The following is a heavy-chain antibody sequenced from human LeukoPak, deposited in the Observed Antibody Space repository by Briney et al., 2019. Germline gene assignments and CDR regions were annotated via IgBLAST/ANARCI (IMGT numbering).Heavy chain of an antibody. CDR2: MNPNSGNT. CDR3: ARDVGYSRGWRPSYYYYYGMDV. V-gene: IGHV1-8*01. D-gene: IGHD6-19*01. Sequence: ASEKVSCKASGYIFTSYDLNWARQATGQGLEWMGWMNPNSGNTGYAQKCQSRVTMTRNTSISTSYMELSSLRSEDTAVYYCARDVGYSRGWRPSYYYYYGMDVWGQGTTVTVSS. J-gene: IGHJ6*02. CDR1: GYIFTSYD.